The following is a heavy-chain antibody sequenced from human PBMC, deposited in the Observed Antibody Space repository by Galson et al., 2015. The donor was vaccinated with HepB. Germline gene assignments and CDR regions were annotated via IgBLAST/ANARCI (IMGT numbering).Heavy chain of an antibody. V-gene: IGHV3-30*06. CDR1: GLTFRSYA. Sequence: SLRPCCAASGLTFRSYAMGWVRQAPGNGLERLAVISYTGSYTNYADFGEGRFTIPRDNFKNDLYLQMNCLRVEDTALYYCVRPRGEGAGDYQNWYFDLWGRGTLVTVSS. CDR2: ISYTGSYT. J-gene: IGHJ2*01. CDR3: VRPRGEGAGDYQNWYFDL. D-gene: IGHD4-17*01.